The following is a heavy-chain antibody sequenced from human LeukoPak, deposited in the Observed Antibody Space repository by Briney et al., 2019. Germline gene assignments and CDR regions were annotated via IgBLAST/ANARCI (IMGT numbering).Heavy chain of an antibody. Sequence: QSGGSLRLSCAASGFTFSSYSMNWVRQAPGKGLEWLANIKYDGGERYYVDSLKGRFTISRDNAKNSLYLEMNSLRVEDTALYYCAREKAYNDFLSDLDSWGQGTLVTVSS. D-gene: IGHD3-3*01. CDR3: AREKAYNDFLSDLDS. J-gene: IGHJ4*02. CDR2: IKYDGGER. V-gene: IGHV3-7*01. CDR1: GFTFSSYS.